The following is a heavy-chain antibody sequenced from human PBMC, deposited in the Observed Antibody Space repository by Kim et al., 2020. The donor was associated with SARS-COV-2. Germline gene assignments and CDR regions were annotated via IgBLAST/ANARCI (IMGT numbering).Heavy chain of an antibody. CDR3: TTVGVPMSEDRNV. V-gene: IGHV3-15*01. CDR2: IRSKADGETT. D-gene: IGHD2-8*01. CDR1: GFTFSNSW. Sequence: GGSLRLSCAASGFTFSNSWMNWVRQAPGKGLEWVGRIRSKADGETTDYAAPVKGRFTIPRYDSQNTLYLQLNSMNTEDTAVYYCTTVGVPMSEDRNVWGQGTAVTVSS. J-gene: IGHJ6*02.